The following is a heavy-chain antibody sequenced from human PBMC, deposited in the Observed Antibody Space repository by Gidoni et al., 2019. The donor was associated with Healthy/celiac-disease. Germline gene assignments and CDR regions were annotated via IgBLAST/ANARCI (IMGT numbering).Heavy chain of an antibody. J-gene: IGHJ5*02. Sequence: QVQLVESGGGVVQPGSSLRLSCAASGFTFSSYGMHWVRQAPGKGLEWVAVISYDGSNKYYADSVKGRFTISRDNSKNTLYLQMNSLRAEDTAVYYCAKDPGWFDPWGQGTLVTVSS. CDR2: ISYDGSNK. CDR3: AKDPGWFDP. V-gene: IGHV3-30*18. CDR1: GFTFSSYG.